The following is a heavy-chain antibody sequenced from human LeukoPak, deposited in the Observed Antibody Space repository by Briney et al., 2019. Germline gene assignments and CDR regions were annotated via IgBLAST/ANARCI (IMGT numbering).Heavy chain of an antibody. J-gene: IGHJ6*03. V-gene: IGHV3-11*01. CDR2: ISSSGSTI. D-gene: IGHD6-13*01. CDR1: GFTFSDYY. Sequence: PGGSLRLSCAASGFTFSDYYMSWIRQAPGKGLEWVSYISSSGSTIYYADSVKGRFTISRDNAKNSLYLQMNSLRAEDTAVYYRARVGAAAGFYYYMDVWGKGTTVTVSS. CDR3: ARVGAAAGFYYYMDV.